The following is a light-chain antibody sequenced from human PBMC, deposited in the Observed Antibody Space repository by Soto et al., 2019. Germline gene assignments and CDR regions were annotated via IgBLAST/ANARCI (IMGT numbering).Light chain of an antibody. CDR1: QSISSY. Sequence: DLQMTQSPSSLSASVGDRVTITCRASQSISSYLSWYQQKPGTAPKLLIYAASSLQSGVPSRFSGSRSGTDFTLTISNLQPEDFATYYCQQSYSTPRTFGQGTKVEIK. CDR3: QQSYSTPRT. CDR2: AAS. V-gene: IGKV1-39*01. J-gene: IGKJ1*01.